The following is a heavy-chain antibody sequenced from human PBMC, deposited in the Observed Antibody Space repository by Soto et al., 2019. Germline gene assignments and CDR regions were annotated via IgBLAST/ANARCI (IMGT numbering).Heavy chain of an antibody. J-gene: IGHJ6*02. CDR3: ARGVSLYGMDV. CDR2: ISSSSSYI. Sequence: GGSLRLSCAASGFTFSSYSMNWVRQAPGKGLEWVSSISSSSSYIYYADSVKGRFTISRDNAKNSLYLQMNSLRAEDTAVYYCARGVSLYGMDVWGQGTTVTVSS. D-gene: IGHD6-13*01. CDR1: GFTFSSYS. V-gene: IGHV3-21*01.